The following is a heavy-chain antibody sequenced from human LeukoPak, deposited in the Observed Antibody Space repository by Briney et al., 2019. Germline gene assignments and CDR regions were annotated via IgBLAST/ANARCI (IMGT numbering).Heavy chain of an antibody. J-gene: IGHJ3*02. D-gene: IGHD2-21*01. CDR3: ARTLWGGYHSVRFDI. CDR2: ISSSSNDI. Sequence: PGTSLRLSCEASGFTFSSYNMNWVRQTPGKGLEWVSSISSSSNDIYYADSVKGRFTISRDNAKNSLYLQMNSLRAEDTAVYYCARTLWGGYHSVRFDIWGQGTMVTVSS. CDR1: GFTFSSYN. V-gene: IGHV3-21*01.